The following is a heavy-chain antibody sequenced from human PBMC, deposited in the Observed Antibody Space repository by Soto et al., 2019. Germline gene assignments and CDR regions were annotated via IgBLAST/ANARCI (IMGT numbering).Heavy chain of an antibody. CDR2: ISYDGSNK. CDR3: AKDFWSGPNYYYYYYMDV. D-gene: IGHD3-3*01. V-gene: IGHV3-30*18. CDR1: GFTFSSYG. J-gene: IGHJ6*03. Sequence: GGSLRLSCAASGFTFSSYGMHWVRQAPGKGLEWVAVISYDGSNKYYADSVKGRFTISRHNSKNTLYLQMNSLRAEDTAVYYCAKDFWSGPNYYYYYYMDVWGKGTTVTVSS.